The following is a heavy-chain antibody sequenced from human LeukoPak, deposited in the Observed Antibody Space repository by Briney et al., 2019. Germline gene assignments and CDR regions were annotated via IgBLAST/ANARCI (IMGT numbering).Heavy chain of an antibody. J-gene: IGHJ2*01. CDR3: GKDPVRGVIITKYFDL. D-gene: IGHD3-10*01. Sequence: GSLRLSCTASGFTFSSYAMSWVRQAPGKGLEWISSISGSGGSTYYAHSVKGRFTISRDNSKNTLYLQMNSLRAEDTAVYYCGKDPVRGVIITKYFDLWGRGTLVTVSS. CDR2: ISGSGGST. CDR1: GFTFSSYA. V-gene: IGHV3-23*01.